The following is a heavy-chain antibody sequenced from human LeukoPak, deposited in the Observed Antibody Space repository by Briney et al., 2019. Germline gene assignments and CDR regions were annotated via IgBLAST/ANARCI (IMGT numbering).Heavy chain of an antibody. CDR3: ARPRDGYNIYFDN. V-gene: IGHV5-51*01. CDR1: GYSFSNFW. CDR2: VYPGDSED. J-gene: IGHJ4*02. D-gene: IGHD5-24*01. Sequence: GESLKISCKASGYSFSNFWIGWVRQLPGKGLEWMGLVYPGDSEDRISPSFQGQVTISADKSISTAYLQWSSLKASDTAMYYCARPRDGYNIYFDNWGQGTLVTVSS.